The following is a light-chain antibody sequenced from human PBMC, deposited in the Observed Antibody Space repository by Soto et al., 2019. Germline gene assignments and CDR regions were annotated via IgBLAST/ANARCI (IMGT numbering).Light chain of an antibody. J-gene: IGKJ1*01. CDR1: QSVSASH. CDR3: QQYDSPPRT. V-gene: IGKV3-20*01. CDR2: GAS. Sequence: EIVLTQSPGTLSLSPGERATLSCRASQSVSASHLAWYQQKPGQAPRLLTYGASSRATGIPARFSGSGSGTDFTLTISRLEPEDFAVYYCQQYDSPPRTFGQGTKVEIK.